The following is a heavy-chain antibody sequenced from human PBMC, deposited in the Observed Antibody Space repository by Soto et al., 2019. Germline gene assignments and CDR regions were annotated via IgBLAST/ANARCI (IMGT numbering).Heavy chain of an antibody. D-gene: IGHD5-12*01. V-gene: IGHV4-59*01. CDR3: ARDMRDGYKVKRGYYYYYGMDV. Sequence: SETLSLTCTVSGGSISSYYWSWIRQPPGKGLEWIGYIYYSGSTNYNPSLKSRVTISVDTSKNQFSLKLSSVTAADTAVYYCARDMRDGYKVKRGYYYYYGMDVWGQGTTVTVSS. CDR2: IYYSGST. J-gene: IGHJ6*02. CDR1: GGSISSYY.